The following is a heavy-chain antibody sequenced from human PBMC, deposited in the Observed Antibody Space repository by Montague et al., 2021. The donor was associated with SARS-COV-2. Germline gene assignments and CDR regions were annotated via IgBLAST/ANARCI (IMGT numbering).Heavy chain of an antibody. D-gene: IGHD3-3*01. J-gene: IGHJ6*03. CDR3: AGTYYDFWSGFIHYYYMDV. CDR2: INHSGST. CDR1: GGSISPYY. V-gene: IGHV4-34*01. Sequence: SETLSLTCTVSGGSISPYYWSWIRQPPGKGLEWIGEINHSGSTNYNPSLKSRVTISVDTSKNQFSLKLSSVTAADTAVYYCAGTYYDFWSGFIHYYYMDVWGKGTTVTVSS.